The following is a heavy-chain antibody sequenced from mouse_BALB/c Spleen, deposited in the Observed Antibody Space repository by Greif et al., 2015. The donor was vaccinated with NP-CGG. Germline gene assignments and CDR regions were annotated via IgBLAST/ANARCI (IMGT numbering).Heavy chain of an antibody. V-gene: IGHV1-5*01. J-gene: IGHJ1*01. D-gene: IGHD1-1*01. CDR3: TREKVVADWYFDV. CDR2: IYPGNSDT. CDR1: GYSFTSYW. Sequence: EVQLQQSGTVLARPGASVKMSCKASGYSFTSYWMHWVRQRPGQGLEWIGAIYPGNSDTSYNQKFKGKAKLTAVTSASTAYMELSSLTNEDSAVYYCTREKVVADWYFDVWGAGTTVTVSS.